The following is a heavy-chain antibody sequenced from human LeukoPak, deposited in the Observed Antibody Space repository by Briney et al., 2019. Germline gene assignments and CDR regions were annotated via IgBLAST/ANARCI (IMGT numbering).Heavy chain of an antibody. J-gene: IGHJ3*02. CDR3: ARDGYYDSSGVDAFDI. V-gene: IGHV1-18*01. CDR2: ISAYNGNT. D-gene: IGHD3-22*01. CDR1: GYTFTSYG. Sequence: ASVKVSCKASGYTFTSYGISWVRQAPGQGLVWMGWISAYNGNTNYAQKLQGRVTMTTDTSTSTAYMELRSLRSDDTAVYYCARDGYYDSSGVDAFDIWGQGTMVTVSS.